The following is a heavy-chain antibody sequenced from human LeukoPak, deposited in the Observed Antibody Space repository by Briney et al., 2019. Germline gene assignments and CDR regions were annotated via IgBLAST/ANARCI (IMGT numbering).Heavy chain of an antibody. CDR2: IYPGDSET. J-gene: IGHJ4*02. CDR3: ARPGRATVTRLDY. D-gene: IGHD4-17*01. CDR1: GYSFSSHW. V-gene: IGHV5-51*01. Sequence: GESLKISCKGSGYSFSSHWIGWVRQMPGKGLEWMGIIYPGDSETRYSPSFQGQVTISADKSISTAFLQWSSLKASDTAMYYCARPGRATVTRLDYWGQGTLVTVTS.